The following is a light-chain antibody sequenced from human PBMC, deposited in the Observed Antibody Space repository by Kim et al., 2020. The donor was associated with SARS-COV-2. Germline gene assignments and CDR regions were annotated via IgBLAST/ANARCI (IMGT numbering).Light chain of an antibody. CDR3: YSAPDNYVV. CDR2: QDS. V-gene: IGLV3-1*01. J-gene: IGLJ2*01. CDR1: KLGDKY. Sequence: SYELTQPPSVSVSPGQTASITCSGDKLGDKYACWYQQKPGQSPVVVIYQDSKRPSGIPERFSGSRSGTTAALTISGAQVEDEADYYCYSAPDNYVVFGGGTQLTVL.